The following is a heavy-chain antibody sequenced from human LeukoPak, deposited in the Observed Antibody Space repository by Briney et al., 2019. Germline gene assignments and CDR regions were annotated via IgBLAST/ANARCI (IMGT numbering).Heavy chain of an antibody. Sequence: SETLSLTCAVSGGSFSGYYWSWIRQPPGKGLEWIGEINHSGSTNYNPSLKSRVTISVDTSKNQFSLKLSSVTAADTAVYYCARYCSGGSCYQGFDPWGEGTLVSVSS. D-gene: IGHD2-15*01. CDR3: ARYCSGGSCYQGFDP. CDR1: GGSFSGYY. J-gene: IGHJ5*02. CDR2: INHSGST. V-gene: IGHV4-34*01.